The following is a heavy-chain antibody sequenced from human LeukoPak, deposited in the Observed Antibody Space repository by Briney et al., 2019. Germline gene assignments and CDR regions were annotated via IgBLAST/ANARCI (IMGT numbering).Heavy chain of an antibody. CDR2: ISSSNSYI. Sequence: GGSLRLSCAASGFTFSSYSMNWARQAPGKGLEWVSSISSSNSYIYYADSVKGRFTISRDNAKNSLYLQMNSLRAEDTAVYYCARAGGGYEFDYWGQGTLVTVSS. D-gene: IGHD5-12*01. CDR1: GFTFSSYS. J-gene: IGHJ4*02. CDR3: ARAGGGYEFDY. V-gene: IGHV3-21*01.